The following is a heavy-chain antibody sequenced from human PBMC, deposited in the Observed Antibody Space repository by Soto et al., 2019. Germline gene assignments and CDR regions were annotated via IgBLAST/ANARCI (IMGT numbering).Heavy chain of an antibody. V-gene: IGHV4-61*01. CDR2: ISSSGTT. CDR1: GGSVSSGPYH. J-gene: IGHJ4*02. D-gene: IGHD2-8*01. Sequence: QVQLQESGPGLVKTSETLSLTCTVSGGSVSSGPYHWNWIRQPPGKGLEWIGHISSSGTTNYNPSRESRVTMSMDTSRNQFSLRVSSVTAADTAVYYCLRSHGAYWGQGILVTVSS. CDR3: LRSHGAY.